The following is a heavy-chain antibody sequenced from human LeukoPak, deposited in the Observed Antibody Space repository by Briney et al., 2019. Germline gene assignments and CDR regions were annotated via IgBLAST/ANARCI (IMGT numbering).Heavy chain of an antibody. V-gene: IGHV3-7*01. CDR3: AELGITMIGGV. Sequence: GGSLRLSCAASGFTFSSYEMNWVRQAPGKGLEWVANIKEDESEEYYVDSVKGRFTISRDNAKNSLYLQMNSLRAEDTAVYYCAELGITMIGGVWGKGTTVTISS. CDR2: IKEDESEE. CDR1: GFTFSSYE. J-gene: IGHJ6*04. D-gene: IGHD3-10*02.